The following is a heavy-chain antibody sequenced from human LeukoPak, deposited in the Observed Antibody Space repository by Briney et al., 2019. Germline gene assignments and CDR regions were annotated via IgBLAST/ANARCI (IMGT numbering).Heavy chain of an antibody. CDR2: IIPIFDTT. D-gene: IGHD3-10*01. J-gene: IGHJ5*02. CDR1: GGTFSSYA. CDR3: ARVTGFMVRGP. V-gene: IGHV1-69*13. Sequence: GASVKVSCKASGGTFSSYAINWVRQAPGQGLEWMGGIIPIFDTTNYAQNFQGRVTITADESASTSYMELSSLRSDDTAVYYCARVTGFMVRGPWGQGTLVTVSS.